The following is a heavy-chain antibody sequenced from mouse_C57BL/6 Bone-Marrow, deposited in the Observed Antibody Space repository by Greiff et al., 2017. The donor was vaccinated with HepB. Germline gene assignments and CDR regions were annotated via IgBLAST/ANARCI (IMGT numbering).Heavy chain of an antibody. Sequence: QVHVKQSGAELVRPGTSVKMSCKASGYTFTNYWIGWAKQRPGHGLEWIGDIYPGGGYTNYNEKFKGKATLTADKSSSTAYMQFSSLTSEDSAIYYCARGGGSSPFAYWGQGTLVTVSA. V-gene: IGHV1-63*01. CDR2: IYPGGGYT. CDR3: ARGGGSSPFAY. CDR1: GYTFTNYW. J-gene: IGHJ3*01. D-gene: IGHD1-1*01.